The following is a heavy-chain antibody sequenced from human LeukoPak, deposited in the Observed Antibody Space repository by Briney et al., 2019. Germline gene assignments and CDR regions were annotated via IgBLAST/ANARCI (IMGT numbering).Heavy chain of an antibody. J-gene: IGHJ5*02. Sequence: SVKVSCKASGGTFSSYAISWVRRAPGQGLEWMGGIIPIFGTANYAQKFQGRVTITADESTSTAYMELSSLRSEDTAVYYCARVGPSLRFLEWAEGNWFDPWGQGTLVTVSS. CDR2: IIPIFGTA. CDR3: ARVGPSLRFLEWAEGNWFDP. D-gene: IGHD3-3*01. CDR1: GGTFSSYA. V-gene: IGHV1-69*13.